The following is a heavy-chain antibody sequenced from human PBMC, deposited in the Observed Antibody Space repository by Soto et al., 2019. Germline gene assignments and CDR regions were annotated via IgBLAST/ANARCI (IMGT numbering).Heavy chain of an antibody. CDR2: VYHNGGA. Sequence: PSGTLALTCTVSGVSIHNSHSFWAWIRQPPGKGLQFIASVYHNGGAHYNSSLKSRVTISVDTANNQVSLRMRSLTAADTAFYYCGRVVEAATRHTYPDSWGHGSLVT. CDR1: GVSIHNSHSF. J-gene: IGHJ5*01. D-gene: IGHD2-15*01. V-gene: IGHV4-39*01. CDR3: GRVVEAATRHTYPDS.